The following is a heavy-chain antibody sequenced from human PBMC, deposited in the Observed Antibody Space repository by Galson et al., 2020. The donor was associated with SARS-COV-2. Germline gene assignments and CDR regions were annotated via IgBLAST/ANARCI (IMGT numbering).Heavy chain of an antibody. V-gene: IGHV4-59*08. CDR2: MYYSGST. CDR1: GASITSYY. CDR3: ARHGGITMVRGVLYAFDI. Sequence: SETMSLTCRVSGASITSYYWSWIRQPTGKGPEWIAYMYYSGSTNYNTSLKSRVTISVNTSKNHFSLRLSSVTAADTAVYFCARHGGITMVRGVLYAFDIWGQGTMVTVSS. D-gene: IGHD3-10*01. J-gene: IGHJ3*02.